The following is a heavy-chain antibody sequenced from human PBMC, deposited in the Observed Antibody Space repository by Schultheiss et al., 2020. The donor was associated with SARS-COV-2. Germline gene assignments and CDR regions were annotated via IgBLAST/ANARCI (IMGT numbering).Heavy chain of an antibody. D-gene: IGHD2-8*01. CDR3: AKIAGVMVYAISEYYFDY. CDR2: IWYDGSKK. CDR1: GFTFSSHG. J-gene: IGHJ4*02. Sequence: GGSLRLSCTASGFTFSSHGFQWVRQVPGKGLEWVALIWYDGSKKHYADSVKGRFTISRDNSRNTLSLQMNSLRAEDTAVYYCAKIAGVMVYAISEYYFDYWGQGALVTVSS. V-gene: IGHV3-33*06.